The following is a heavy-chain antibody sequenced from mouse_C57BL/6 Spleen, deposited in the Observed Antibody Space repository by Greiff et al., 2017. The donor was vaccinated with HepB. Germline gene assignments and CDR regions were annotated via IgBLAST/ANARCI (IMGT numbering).Heavy chain of an antibody. CDR3: ARWAYYSNYAMDY. CDR2: IDPSDSYT. Sequence: QVQLQQPGAELVRPGTSVKLSCKASGYTFTSYWMHWVKQRPGQGLEWIGVIDPSDSYTNNNQKFKGKATLTVDTSSSTAYMQLSSLTSEDSAVYYCARWAYYSNYAMDYWGQGTSVTVSS. J-gene: IGHJ4*01. D-gene: IGHD2-5*01. CDR1: GYTFTSYW. V-gene: IGHV1-59*01.